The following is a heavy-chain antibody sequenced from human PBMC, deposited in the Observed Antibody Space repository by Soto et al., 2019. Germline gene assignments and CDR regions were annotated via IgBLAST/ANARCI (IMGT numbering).Heavy chain of an antibody. V-gene: IGHV3-13*01. CDR3: AGGQDVGAHFFDY. J-gene: IGHJ4*02. CDR2: IGTAGDT. Sequence: PGGSLRLSCEASGFTFSGFDMHWVRQPTGKGLEWVSTIGTAGDTYYAVSVKGRFTISRDNAKNSLSLQMNSLRAGDTAVYFCAGGQDVGAHFFDYWGQGTQVTVSS. D-gene: IGHD2-15*01. CDR1: GFTFSGFD.